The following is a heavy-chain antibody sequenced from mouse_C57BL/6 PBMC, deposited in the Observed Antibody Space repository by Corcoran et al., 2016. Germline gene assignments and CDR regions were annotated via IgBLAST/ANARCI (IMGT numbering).Heavy chain of an antibody. D-gene: IGHD2-3*01. CDR1: GYTFTDYY. CDR2: INPNNGGT. Sequence: EVQLQQSGPELVKPGASVKISCKASGYTFTDYYMNWVKQSHGKSLEWIGDINPNNGGTSYNQKFKGKATLTVDKSSSTAYMELRSLTSEDSAVYYCATYDGPDYWGQGTTLTVSS. CDR3: ATYDGPDY. J-gene: IGHJ2*01. V-gene: IGHV1-26*01.